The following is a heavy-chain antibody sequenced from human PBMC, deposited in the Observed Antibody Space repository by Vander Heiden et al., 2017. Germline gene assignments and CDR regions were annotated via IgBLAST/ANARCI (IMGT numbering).Heavy chain of an antibody. J-gene: IGHJ4*02. D-gene: IGHD1-26*01. CDR2: IIPIFGTA. Sequence: QVQLVQSGAEVQTPGSSVKVSCKASGGPFSSYAISWVRQAPGQGLGWMGGIIPIFGTANYAQKFQGRVTITADESTSTAYMELSSLRSEDTAVYYCASGRGSGSYSEVDYWGQGTLVTVSS. CDR1: GGPFSSYA. V-gene: IGHV1-69*01. CDR3: ASGRGSGSYSEVDY.